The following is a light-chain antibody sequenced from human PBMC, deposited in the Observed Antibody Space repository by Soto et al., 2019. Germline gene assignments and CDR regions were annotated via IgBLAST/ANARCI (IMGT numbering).Light chain of an antibody. J-gene: IGKJ1*01. V-gene: IGKV1-5*03. CDR1: QSIDSW. CDR2: KAS. Sequence: DLQMTQSPSTLSASIGDRVTITCRASQSIDSWLAWYQQKPGKAPKLLIYKASTLEGGVPSRFSGSGSGTEFTLTISSLQPDDFATYYCQNYNSPPWTFGQGTKVEIK. CDR3: QNYNSPPWT.